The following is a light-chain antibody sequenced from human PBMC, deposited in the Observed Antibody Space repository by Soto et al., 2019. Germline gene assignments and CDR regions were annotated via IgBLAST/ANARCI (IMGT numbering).Light chain of an antibody. CDR3: QQYGSSPPWT. Sequence: EIVLTQSPGTLSLSPGERATLSCRASQSVSSNYLVWYQQRPGQAPRLLIHGASSRATGVPDRFSGSGSGTDFTLPISRLEPEDFAVYYCQQYGSSPPWTFGQGTKVEIK. V-gene: IGKV3-20*01. CDR2: GAS. CDR1: QSVSSNY. J-gene: IGKJ1*01.